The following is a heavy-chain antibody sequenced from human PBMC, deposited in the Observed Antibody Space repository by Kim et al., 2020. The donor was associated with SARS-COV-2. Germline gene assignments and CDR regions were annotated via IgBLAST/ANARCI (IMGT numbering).Heavy chain of an antibody. CDR2: LSYSGNT. Sequence: SETLSLTCTVSGGSISSFYWSWVRQPPGKGLEWVAFLSYSGNTNYNPSLKSRVTISLDTSKNQFSLRVTSVSAADTAVYFCARTTPRRSSTAYYFYGLDVG. CDR3: ARTTPRRSSTAYYFYGLDV. V-gene: IGHV4-59*01. D-gene: IGHD3-22*01. J-gene: IGHJ6*01. CDR1: GGSISSFY.